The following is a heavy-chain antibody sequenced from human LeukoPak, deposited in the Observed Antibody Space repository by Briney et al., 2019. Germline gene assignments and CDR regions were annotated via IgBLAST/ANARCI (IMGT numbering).Heavy chain of an antibody. CDR1: GGSISSSSYY. J-gene: IGHJ4*02. V-gene: IGHV4-39*01. CDR3: ARSRWSWFGEVDY. Sequence: SETLSLTCTVSGGSISSSSYYWGWIRQPPGKGLEWVGSIYYSGSTYYNPSLKSRVTISVGTSKNQFSLKLSSVTAADTAVHYCARSRWSWFGEVDYWGQGTLVTVSS. CDR2: IYYSGST. D-gene: IGHD3-10*01.